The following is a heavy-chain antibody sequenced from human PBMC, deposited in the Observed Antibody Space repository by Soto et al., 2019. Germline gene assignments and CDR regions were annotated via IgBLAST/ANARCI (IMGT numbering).Heavy chain of an antibody. CDR3: TRDRCPPSAAEHSSSCYGNLRMDF. CDR1: GFTFSSYA. J-gene: IGHJ6*02. CDR2: ISYDGSKK. D-gene: IGHD2-2*01. Sequence: QVQLVESGGGVVQPGRSLRLSCAASGFTFSSYAMHWVRQAPGKGLEWVAVISYDGSKKFYADSVKGRFTISRDNSKKTLYLQMNSLRAEDTAVYYCTRDRCPPSAAEHSSSCYGNLRMDFWGQGTTVIVSS. V-gene: IGHV3-30-3*01.